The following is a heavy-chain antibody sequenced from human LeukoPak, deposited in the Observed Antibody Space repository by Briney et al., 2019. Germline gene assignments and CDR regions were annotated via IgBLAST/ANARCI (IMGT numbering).Heavy chain of an antibody. V-gene: IGHV1-69*04. Sequence: SVKVSCKASGGTFSSYAISWVRQAPGQGLEWMGRIITILGIANYAQKFQGRVTITADKSTSTAYMELSSLRSEDTAVYYCARDLTTVVRDGYFDYWGQGTLVTVSS. J-gene: IGHJ4*02. CDR3: ARDLTTVVRDGYFDY. D-gene: IGHD4-23*01. CDR2: IITILGIA. CDR1: GGTFSSYA.